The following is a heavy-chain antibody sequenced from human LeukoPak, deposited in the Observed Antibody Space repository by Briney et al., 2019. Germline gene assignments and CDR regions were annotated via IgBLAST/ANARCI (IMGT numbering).Heavy chain of an antibody. CDR3: ARRSSGSLLSPFDY. J-gene: IGHJ4*02. CDR1: GYTFTSYG. Sequence: ASVKVSCKASGYTFTSYGISWVRQAPGQGLEWMGWISGYNGNTNYAQKLQGRVTMTTDTSTSTAYMELRSLRSDDTAVYHCARRSSGSLLSPFDYWGQGTLVTVSS. CDR2: ISGYNGNT. D-gene: IGHD1-26*01. V-gene: IGHV1-18*01.